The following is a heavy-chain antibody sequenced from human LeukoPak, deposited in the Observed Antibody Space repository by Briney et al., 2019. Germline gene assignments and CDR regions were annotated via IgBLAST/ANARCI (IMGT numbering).Heavy chain of an antibody. Sequence: GGSLRLSCAASGFTFSSYAMSWVRQAPGKGLEWVSSISGSGDSTYYADSVKGRFTISRDNSKNTLYLQMNSLRAEDTAVYYCAKPAVGVTAPSAWGQGTLVTVSS. CDR3: AKPAVGVTAPSA. V-gene: IGHV3-23*01. J-gene: IGHJ5*02. D-gene: IGHD2-21*02. CDR1: GFTFSSYA. CDR2: ISGSGDST.